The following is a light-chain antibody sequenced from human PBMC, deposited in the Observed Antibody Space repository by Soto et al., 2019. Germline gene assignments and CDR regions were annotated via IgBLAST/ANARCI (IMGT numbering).Light chain of an antibody. CDR1: QTIDSW. CDR2: KAS. CDR3: LQEYNYPRT. J-gene: IGKJ1*01. V-gene: IGKV1-5*03. Sequence: DIQMTQSPSTLSASVGDRVTITCRASQTIDSWLAWYQQRPGKPPNLLIYKASTLASGVPSRFSGSGSGTDFTPTISSLQPEDFATYYCLQEYNYPRTFGQGTKVDIK.